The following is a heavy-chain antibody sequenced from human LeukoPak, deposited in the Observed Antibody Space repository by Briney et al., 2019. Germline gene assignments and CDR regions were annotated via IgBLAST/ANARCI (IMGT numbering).Heavy chain of an antibody. J-gene: IGHJ4*02. CDR3: ARESATGSSGWDY. CDR1: GFTFSDYY. Sequence: GGSLRLSCATSGFTFSDYYMSWIRQAPGKGLEWVSYISSSGSTIYYADSVKGRFTISRDNAKNSLYLQMNSLRAEDTAVYYCARESATGSSGWDYWGQGTLVTVSS. V-gene: IGHV3-11*01. D-gene: IGHD6-19*01. CDR2: ISSSGSTI.